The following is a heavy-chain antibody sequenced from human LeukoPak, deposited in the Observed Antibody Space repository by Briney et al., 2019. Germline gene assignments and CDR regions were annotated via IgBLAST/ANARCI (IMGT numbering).Heavy chain of an antibody. CDR2: INPNSGGT. V-gene: IGHV1-2*02. CDR1: GYTFTGYY. Sequence: ASVKVSCKASGYTFTGYYMHWVRQAPGQGLEWMGWINPNSGGTNYAQKFQGRVTMTRDTSISTAYMELSRLRSDDTAVYYCARVRSWGATHDAFDIWGQGTMVTVSS. D-gene: IGHD1-26*01. CDR3: ARVRSWGATHDAFDI. J-gene: IGHJ3*02.